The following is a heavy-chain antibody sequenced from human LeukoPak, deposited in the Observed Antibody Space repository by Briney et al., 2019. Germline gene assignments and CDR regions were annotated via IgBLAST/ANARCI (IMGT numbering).Heavy chain of an antibody. V-gene: IGHV4-59*01. CDR2: TFYSGNA. CDR1: GGSINFYY. CDR3: AKGGPEASAGLSWFDP. J-gene: IGHJ5*02. Sequence: SETLSLTCTVSGGSINFYYWHWMRQPPGKGLEWIGHTFYSGNAKYNPSLESRVTISVDRSKNQISLNLNSVTAADTAVYYCAKGGPEASAGLSWFDPWGQGTPVTVSS. D-gene: IGHD1-14*01.